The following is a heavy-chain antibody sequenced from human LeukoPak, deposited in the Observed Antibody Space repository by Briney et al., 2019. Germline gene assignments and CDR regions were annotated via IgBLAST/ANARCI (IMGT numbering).Heavy chain of an antibody. CDR1: GGSISSSSYY. V-gene: IGHV4-30-4*08. J-gene: IGHJ4*02. CDR2: IYYSGST. D-gene: IGHD2-15*01. Sequence: SETLSLTCTVSGGSISSSSYYWSWIRQPPGKGLEWIGYIYYSGSTYYNPSLKSRVTISVDTSKNQFSLKLSSVTAADTAVYYCARLVCSGGSCYVGDYWGQRTLVTVSS. CDR3: ARLVCSGGSCYVGDY.